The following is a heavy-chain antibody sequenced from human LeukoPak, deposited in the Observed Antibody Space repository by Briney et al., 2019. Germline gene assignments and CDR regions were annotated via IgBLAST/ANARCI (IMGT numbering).Heavy chain of an antibody. V-gene: IGHV3-21*01. CDR1: GFTFSSYN. CDR2: ITSGSSYI. D-gene: IGHD6-19*01. J-gene: IGHJ3*02. CDR3: ARAVAGDDAFDI. Sequence: GGSLRLSCAASGFTFSSYNMNWVRQAPGKGLEWVSSITSGSSYIYYADSVKGRFTISRDNAKNSLYLQMNSLRAEDTAVYYCARAVAGDDAFDIWGQGTMVTVSS.